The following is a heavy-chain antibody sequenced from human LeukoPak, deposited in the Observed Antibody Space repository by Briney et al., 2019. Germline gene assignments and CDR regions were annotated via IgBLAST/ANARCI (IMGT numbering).Heavy chain of an antibody. D-gene: IGHD6-19*01. V-gene: IGHV4-39*01. CDR2: ISYTGTT. J-gene: IGHJ6*02. CDR3: AALSGWRSNSDLDV. CDR1: GGSIYSVTYY. Sequence: SETLSLTCSVSGGSIYSVTYYLGWIRQPPGQGLEWIGSISYTGTTYYNPSLNSRVTISVDTSKSQFSLKLGSVTAADTALHYCAALSGWRSNSDLDVWGQGTTVTVSS.